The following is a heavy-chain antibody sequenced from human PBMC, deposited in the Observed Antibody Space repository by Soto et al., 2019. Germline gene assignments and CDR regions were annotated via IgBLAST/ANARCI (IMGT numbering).Heavy chain of an antibody. CDR2: IIPIFGTT. CDR1: GGTFSSYA. J-gene: IGHJ4*02. Sequence: QVQLVQSGAEVKKPGSSVKVSCKASGGTFSSYAISWVRQAPGQGLQWMGGIIPIFGTTNYAQKFQGRVTITAAESTSTVYMELRSLRSEDTAVYYCSRVTDSNFLYWGQGALVTVAS. V-gene: IGHV1-69*01. D-gene: IGHD4-4*01. CDR3: SRVTDSNFLY.